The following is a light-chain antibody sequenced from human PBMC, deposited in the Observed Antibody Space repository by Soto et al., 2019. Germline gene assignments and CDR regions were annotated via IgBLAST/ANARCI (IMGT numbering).Light chain of an antibody. CDR2: RAS. CDR1: QSVSDN. Sequence: EVLMTQSPDTLYVSPGERVTLSCRASQSVSDNLAWYQQKPGQGPRLLVYRASTRTLGIPARFSGSESGTEFTLTISSLQSEDFAVYYCQQYNTWPSTFGQGTRLEIK. J-gene: IGKJ5*01. CDR3: QQYNTWPST. V-gene: IGKV3-15*01.